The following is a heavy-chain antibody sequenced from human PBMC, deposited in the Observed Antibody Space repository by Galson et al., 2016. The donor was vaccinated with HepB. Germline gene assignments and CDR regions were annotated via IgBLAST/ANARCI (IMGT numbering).Heavy chain of an antibody. D-gene: IGHD2-8*02. CDR2: ISPYNGNT. V-gene: IGHV1-18*03. J-gene: IGHJ5*02. CDR1: GYTFSNYG. CDR3: ARDHSVSGYCAGGVCDNWFDP. Sequence: SVKVSCKASGYTFSNYGISWVRQAPGQGLEWMGWISPYNGNTNYAQKFQGRVTMTTDTSTSTAYLELTSMRSDDMAVYYCARDHSVSGYCAGGVCDNWFDPWGQGTLVTVSS.